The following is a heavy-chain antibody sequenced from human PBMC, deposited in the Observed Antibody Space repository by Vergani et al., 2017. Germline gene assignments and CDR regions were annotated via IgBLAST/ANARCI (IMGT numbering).Heavy chain of an antibody. CDR2: IRNKANNYAT. CDR1: GITFSGSA. V-gene: IGHV3-73*02. D-gene: IGHD2-2*01. Sequence: EVQLVESGGGLVQPGGSVKVSCAASGITFSGSAMHWVRQSSGKGLEWVGRIRNKANNYATAYAASVKGRFTISRDDAKNTTYLQMNSLKTEDTAVYYCTGIGYCSRTNCLEAFDIWGQGTMVTVSS. CDR3: TGIGYCSRTNCLEAFDI. J-gene: IGHJ3*02.